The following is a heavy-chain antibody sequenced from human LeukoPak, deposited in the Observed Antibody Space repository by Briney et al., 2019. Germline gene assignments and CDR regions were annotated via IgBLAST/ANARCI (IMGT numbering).Heavy chain of an antibody. V-gene: IGHV1-18*01. CDR1: GYTFTSYG. CDR3: ARESAGDYYDSSGYSTSRAFDI. CDR2: ISAYNGNT. J-gene: IGHJ3*02. Sequence: ASVKVSCKASGYTFTSYGISWVRQAPGQGLEWMGWISAYNGNTNYAQKLQGRVTMTTDTSTSTAYMELRGLRSDDTAVYYCARESAGDYYDSSGYSTSRAFDIWGQGTMVTVSS. D-gene: IGHD3-22*01.